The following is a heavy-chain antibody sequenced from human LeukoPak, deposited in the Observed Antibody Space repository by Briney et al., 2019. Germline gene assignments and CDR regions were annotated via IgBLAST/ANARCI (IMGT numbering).Heavy chain of an antibody. Sequence: PSETLSLTCTVFGGSISSSSYYWGWIRQPPGKGLEWIGSIYYSGSTYYNPSLKSRVTISVDTSKNQFSLKLSSVTAADTAVYYCARVAHHDFWSGYSMTLNGMDVWGQGTTVTVSS. CDR2: IYYSGST. CDR3: ARVAHHDFWSGYSMTLNGMDV. CDR1: GGSISSSSYY. J-gene: IGHJ6*02. V-gene: IGHV4-39*01. D-gene: IGHD3-3*01.